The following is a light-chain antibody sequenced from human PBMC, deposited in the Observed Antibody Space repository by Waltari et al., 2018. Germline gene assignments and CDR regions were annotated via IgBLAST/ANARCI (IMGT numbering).Light chain of an antibody. Sequence: HSALTQPASVSGSPGQTVTISCTGTSSDSGRYNYVAWYQHHPDKVPKLIIYEVNNRPSGIADRFSASKSGDTASLTISARRAEDEADYYGSSFVGANNLAWVFGGGTKVTV. CDR2: EVN. CDR3: SSFVGANNLAWV. CDR1: SSDSGRYNY. J-gene: IGLJ3*02. V-gene: IGLV2-14*01.